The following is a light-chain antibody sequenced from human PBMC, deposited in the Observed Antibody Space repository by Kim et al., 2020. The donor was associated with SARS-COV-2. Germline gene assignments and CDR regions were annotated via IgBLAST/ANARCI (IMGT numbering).Light chain of an antibody. Sequence: RVNICCTWSSPNIGAGYDVHWYQQLPGTAPKLLIYGNSNRPSGVPDRFSGSKSGTSASLAITGLQAEDEADYYCQSYDSSLSGWVFGGGTQLTVL. J-gene: IGLJ3*02. V-gene: IGLV1-40*01. CDR2: GNS. CDR3: QSYDSSLSGWV. CDR1: SPNIGAGYD.